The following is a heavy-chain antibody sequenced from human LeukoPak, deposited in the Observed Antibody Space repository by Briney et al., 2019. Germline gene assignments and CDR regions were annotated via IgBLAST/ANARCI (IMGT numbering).Heavy chain of an antibody. J-gene: IGHJ3*02. D-gene: IGHD1-26*01. Sequence: SETLSLSCSVSGGSISSYHWSWIRQSPGKGLEWIGYLYDTGSTNYNPSLRSRVTISVDTSNYQISLKLTSATAADTAVYFCAREGMGSEATTADGAFDIWGPGTMVTVSS. CDR2: LYDTGST. CDR1: GGSISSYH. V-gene: IGHV4-59*12. CDR3: AREGMGSEATTADGAFDI.